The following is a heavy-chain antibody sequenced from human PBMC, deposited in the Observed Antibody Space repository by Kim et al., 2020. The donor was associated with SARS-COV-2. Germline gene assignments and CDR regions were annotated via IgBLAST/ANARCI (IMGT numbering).Heavy chain of an antibody. J-gene: IGHJ4*02. V-gene: IGHV1-3*01. D-gene: IGHD3-16*01. Sequence: GTRKTVYSQKFQGKVTLTTDTSASTAYMELSFLRSEDSAVYYCLGGFYFDYWGQGTLVTVSS. CDR2: GTRKT. CDR3: LGGFYFDY.